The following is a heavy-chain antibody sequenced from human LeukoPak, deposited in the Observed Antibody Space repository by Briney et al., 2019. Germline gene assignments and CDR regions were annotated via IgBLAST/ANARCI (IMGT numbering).Heavy chain of an antibody. J-gene: IGHJ6*03. CDR3: ARDSHRYCSSTSCPSRDYYMDV. CDR2: TYYSGST. V-gene: IGHV4-39*07. D-gene: IGHD2-2*01. CDR1: GFTFSSYA. Sequence: RPGGSLRLSCAASGFTFSSYAMSWVRQAPGKGLEWIGNTYYSGSTYYNSSLKSRVTISVDTSKNQFSLKLSSVTAADTAVYYCARDSHRYCSSTSCPSRDYYMDVWGKGTTVTVS.